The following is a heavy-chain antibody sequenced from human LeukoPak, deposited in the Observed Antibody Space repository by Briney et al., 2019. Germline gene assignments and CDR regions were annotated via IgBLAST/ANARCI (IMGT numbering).Heavy chain of an antibody. J-gene: IGHJ4*02. V-gene: IGHV5-51*01. CDR2: IYQCESDT. CDR3: ARQNDFRLDY. Sequence: ESLRISCKGSGYTFSSYWIGWVRQMPGKGLEWMGNIYQCESDTRYSPSLQGQVTISVDTSIGTAYLQWSSLKASDTAIYYCARQNDFRLDYWGQGTLVTVSS. D-gene: IGHD3-3*01. CDR1: GYTFSSYW.